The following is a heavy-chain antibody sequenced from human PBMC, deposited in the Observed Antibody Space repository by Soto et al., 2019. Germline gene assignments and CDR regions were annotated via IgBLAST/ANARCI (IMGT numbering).Heavy chain of an antibody. CDR1: GGSISSSSYY. D-gene: IGHD3-22*01. CDR2: IYYSGST. V-gene: IGHV4-39*01. J-gene: IGHJ3*02. Sequence: PSETLSLTCTVSGGSISSSSYYWGWIRQPPGKGLEWIGSIYYSGSTYYNPSLKSRVTISVDTSKNQFSLKLSSVTAADTAVYYCARFKIGHYYDSSGYYSGDAFDIWGQGTMVTVSS. CDR3: ARFKIGHYYDSSGYYSGDAFDI.